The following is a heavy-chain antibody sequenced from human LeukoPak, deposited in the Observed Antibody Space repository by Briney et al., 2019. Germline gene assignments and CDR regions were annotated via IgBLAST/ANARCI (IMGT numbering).Heavy chain of an antibody. D-gene: IGHD6-19*01. CDR1: GYTFTSYG. CDR2: ISAYNGNT. CDR3: ARAVSVAGSFSYYYYYYMDV. J-gene: IGHJ6*03. V-gene: IGHV1-18*01. Sequence: ASVKVSCKASGYTFTSYGISWVRQAPGQGLEWMGWISAYNGNTNYAQKLQGSVTMTTDTSTSTAYMELRSLRSDDTAVYYCARAVSVAGSFSYYYYYYMDVWGKGTTVTISS.